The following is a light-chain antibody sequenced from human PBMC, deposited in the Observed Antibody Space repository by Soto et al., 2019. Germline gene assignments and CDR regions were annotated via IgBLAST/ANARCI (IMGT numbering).Light chain of an antibody. Sequence: DLQMTQSPSSLSAAVGDRVTITCRASQDINKYLNWYRQTPGKDPNLLIFATSTLHSGVPSRFSGSRSGTDFSLTISSLQPEDFATYYCQQSYSSPCTFGQGTKLEF. CDR2: ATS. CDR3: QQSYSSPCT. V-gene: IGKV1-39*01. CDR1: QDINKY. J-gene: IGKJ2*02.